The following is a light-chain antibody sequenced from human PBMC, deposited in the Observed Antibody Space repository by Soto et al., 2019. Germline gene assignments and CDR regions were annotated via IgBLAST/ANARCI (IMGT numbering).Light chain of an antibody. CDR1: SNDVGGYNY. CDR2: EVS. V-gene: IGLV2-14*01. J-gene: IGLJ1*01. CDR3: SSFTSTSTFV. Sequence: QSVLTQPASVSGSPGQSITISCTGTSNDVGGYNYVSWFQQHPGKAPKLLIFEVSNRPSGGSHRFSGSKSGNTASLTISGLQAEDEAVYYCSSFTSTSTFVFGTGTKVTVL.